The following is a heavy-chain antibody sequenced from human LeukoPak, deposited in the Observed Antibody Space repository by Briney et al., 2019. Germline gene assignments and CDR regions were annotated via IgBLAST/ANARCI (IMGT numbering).Heavy chain of an antibody. CDR2: MSYSGIN. V-gene: IGHV4-59*13. CDR3: TREEGAWGYGSSGFDS. CDR1: GGSIRSYF. Sequence: PSETLSLTCSVSGGSIRSYFWSWIRQTPGSGLEWIGFMSYSGINNYNLSLKSRVTISLDTSRNPFSLRLNSVTAADTAVYYCTREEGAWGYGSSGFDSWGQGILVTVSS. D-gene: IGHD3-10*01. J-gene: IGHJ4*02.